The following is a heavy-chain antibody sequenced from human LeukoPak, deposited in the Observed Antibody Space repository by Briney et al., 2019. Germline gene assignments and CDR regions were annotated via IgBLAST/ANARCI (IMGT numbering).Heavy chain of an antibody. CDR3: ARQAVTTYGYYYYYYMDV. V-gene: IGHV5-51*01. CDR1: GYSFTSYW. J-gene: IGHJ6*03. CDR2: IYPGDSDT. Sequence: GESLKISCKGSGYSFTSYWIGWVRQMPGKGLEWMGIIYPGDSDTRYSPSFQGQVTISADKSISTAYLQWSSLKASDTAMYYCARQAVTTYGYYYYYYMDVWGKGTTVTVSS. D-gene: IGHD4-17*01.